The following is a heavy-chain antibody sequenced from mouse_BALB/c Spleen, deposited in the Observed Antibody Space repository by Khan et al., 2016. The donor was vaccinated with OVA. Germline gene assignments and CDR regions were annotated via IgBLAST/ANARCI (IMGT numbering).Heavy chain of an antibody. CDR2: ISSGSSTI. Sequence: EVELVESGGGLVQPGGSRKLSCAASGFTFSSFGMHWFRQAPEKGLEWVAYISSGSSTIYYADTVKGRFTIPRDNPKNTLFLQMTSLRSEDTAMYYCVRDYYGSSYVAYWGQGTLVTVSA. CDR3: VRDYYGSSYVAY. CDR1: GFTFSSFG. V-gene: IGHV5-17*02. J-gene: IGHJ3*01. D-gene: IGHD1-1*01.